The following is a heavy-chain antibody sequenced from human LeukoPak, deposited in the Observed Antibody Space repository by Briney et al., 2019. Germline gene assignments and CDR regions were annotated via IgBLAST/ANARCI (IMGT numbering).Heavy chain of an antibody. CDR2: ISAYNGNT. D-gene: IGHD3-10*01. CDR1: GYTFTNYG. CDR3: AALLWFGEPYYFDY. J-gene: IGHJ4*02. Sequence: ASVKVSCKASGYTFTNYGITWVRQAPGQGLEWMGWISAYNGNTNYAQKLQGRVTMTTDTSTSTAYMELRSLRSDDTAVYYCAALLWFGEPYYFDYWGQGTLVTVSS. V-gene: IGHV1-18*01.